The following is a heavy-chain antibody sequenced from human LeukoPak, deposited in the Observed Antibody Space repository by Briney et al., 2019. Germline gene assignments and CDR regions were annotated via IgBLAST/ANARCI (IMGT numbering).Heavy chain of an antibody. Sequence: SETLSLTCTVSGGSISSSRYYWGWIRQPPGKGLKWIGTIYYSGSTYYNPSLKSRVTISVDTSKNQFSLKLSSVTAADTAVYYCARHGALRYDAFDIWGQGTMVTVSS. CDR2: IYYSGST. V-gene: IGHV4-39*01. D-gene: IGHD4-17*01. CDR3: ARHGALRYDAFDI. J-gene: IGHJ3*02. CDR1: GGSISSSRYY.